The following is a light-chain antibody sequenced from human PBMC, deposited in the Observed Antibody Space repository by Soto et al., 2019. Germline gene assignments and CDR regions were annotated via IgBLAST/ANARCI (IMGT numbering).Light chain of an antibody. V-gene: IGLV2-14*01. CDR1: SSDVGGYNY. Sequence: QSALTQPASVSGSPGQSITISCTGTSSDVGGYNYVSWYQQHPGKAPKLMIYDVSNRPSGVSNRFSGSKSGNTASLTISGSQAEDEADYYCSSYTSSSTRVVGGGTKLTVL. CDR3: SSYTSSSTRV. J-gene: IGLJ2*01. CDR2: DVS.